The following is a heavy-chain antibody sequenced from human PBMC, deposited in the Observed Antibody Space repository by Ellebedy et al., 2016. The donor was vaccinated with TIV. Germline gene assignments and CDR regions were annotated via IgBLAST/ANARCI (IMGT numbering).Heavy chain of an antibody. CDR3: ARDQGEVVLRYFDWLLLGSDYYYGMDV. D-gene: IGHD3-9*01. Sequence: PGGSLRLSCAASGFTFDDYGMSWVRQAPGKGLEWVSGINWNGGSTGYADSVKGRFTISRDNAKNSLYLQMNSLRAEDTALYYCARDQGEVVLRYFDWLLLGSDYYYGMDVWGQGTTVTVSS. V-gene: IGHV3-20*04. CDR1: GFTFDDYG. CDR2: INWNGGST. J-gene: IGHJ6*02.